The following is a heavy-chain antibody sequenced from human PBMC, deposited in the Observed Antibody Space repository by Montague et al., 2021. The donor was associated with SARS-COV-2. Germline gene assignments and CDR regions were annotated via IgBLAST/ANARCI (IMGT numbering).Heavy chain of an antibody. Sequence: SETLSLTCTVSGGSISSNSYYWGWNRQTSGRRLDWNGSICFSGSYYYNQSLKSRATISVDTTKIQFSLKPGSVTAAATAAYYCAGGGYSGYLDYWGQGTLVTVSS. D-gene: IGHD5-12*01. V-gene: IGHV4-39*07. CDR2: ICFSGSY. CDR3: AGGGYSGYLDY. CDR1: GGSISSNSYY. J-gene: IGHJ4*02.